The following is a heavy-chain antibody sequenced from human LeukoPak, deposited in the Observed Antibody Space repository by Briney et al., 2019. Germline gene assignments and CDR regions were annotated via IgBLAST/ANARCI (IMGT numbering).Heavy chain of an antibody. CDR2: NIPIFGPA. CDR1: GRTFSSYD. CDR3: ARDRYSSSWYGIDYYYYMDV. V-gene: IGHV1-69*05. Sequence: TVKVSCRASGRTFSSYDISWARHAPGQGLEWMGGNIPIFGPANYAQKFQGRVTITRDTSARTAYMELSSLRAEDMAVYYCARDRYSSSWYGIDYYYYMDVWGKGTTVTVSS. J-gene: IGHJ6*03. D-gene: IGHD6-13*01.